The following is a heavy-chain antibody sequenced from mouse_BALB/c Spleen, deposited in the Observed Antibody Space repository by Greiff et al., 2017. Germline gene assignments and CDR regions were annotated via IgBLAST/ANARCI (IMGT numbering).Heavy chain of an antibody. CDR3: VRHEGFSWFAY. CDR2: IRSKSNNYAT. Sequence: EVQRVESGGGLVQPKGSLKLSCAASGFTFNTYAMNWVRQAPGKGLEWVARIRSKSNNYATYYADSVKDRFTISRDDSQSMLYLQMNNLKTEDTAMYYCVRHEGFSWFAYWGQGTLVTVSA. V-gene: IGHV10-1*02. CDR1: GFTFNTYA. J-gene: IGHJ3*01.